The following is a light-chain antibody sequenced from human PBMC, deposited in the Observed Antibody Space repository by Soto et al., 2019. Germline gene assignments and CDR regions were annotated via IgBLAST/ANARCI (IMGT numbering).Light chain of an antibody. J-gene: IGKJ5*01. CDR3: QHSYSNFPIT. CDR1: QSVSSN. Sequence: EIVMTQSPATLSVSPGERAPFSCRASQSVSSNLAWYQQKPGQAPRLLIYGASSRATGIPDRFSGSGSGTDFTLTISSLQPEDFATYFCQHSYSNFPITFGQGTRREIK. CDR2: GAS. V-gene: IGKV3D-15*01.